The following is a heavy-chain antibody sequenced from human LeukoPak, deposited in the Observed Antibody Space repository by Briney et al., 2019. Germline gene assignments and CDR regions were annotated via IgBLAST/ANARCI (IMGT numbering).Heavy chain of an antibody. J-gene: IGHJ4*02. CDR1: GFTFDRYP. Sequence: GGSLRLSCAASGFTFDRYPMHWVRQAPGKGLEWVALISYDGSYKFYGDSVKGRFTISRDNTKNMLFLEMNSLRVDDTAVYYCAGWRGHNSGTFSGHLDYWGQGTLVTVSS. CDR3: AGWRGHNSGTFSGHLDY. V-gene: IGHV3-30*14. CDR2: ISYDGSYK. D-gene: IGHD3-10*01.